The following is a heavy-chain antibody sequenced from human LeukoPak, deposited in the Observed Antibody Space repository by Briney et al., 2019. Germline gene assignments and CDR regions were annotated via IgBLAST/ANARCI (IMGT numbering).Heavy chain of an antibody. Sequence: PGGSLSLSCAASGFTFSSYGMHWVRQAPGKGLEWVAFIRYDGSNKYYADSVKGRFTIPRDNSKITLYLQMISLRAEDTAVYYWARSSNGYYYDSSGYSTFDYWGQGTLVTVSS. J-gene: IGHJ4*02. CDR3: ARSSNGYYYDSSGYSTFDY. CDR1: GFTFSSYG. V-gene: IGHV3-30*02. CDR2: IRYDGSNK. D-gene: IGHD3-22*01.